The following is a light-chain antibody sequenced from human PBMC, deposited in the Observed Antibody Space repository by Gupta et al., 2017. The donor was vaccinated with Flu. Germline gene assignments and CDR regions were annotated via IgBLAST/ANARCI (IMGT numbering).Light chain of an antibody. Sequence: TSSDVGGYNFVSWYKQHPGKAPKLMIYEVSNRPSGVSNRFSGSKSGNTASLTISGLQTEEEADYYCGSYTSSSTLVFGGGSKLTVL. V-gene: IGLV2-14*01. CDR1: SSDVGGYNF. J-gene: IGLJ3*02. CDR2: EVS. CDR3: GSYTSSSTLV.